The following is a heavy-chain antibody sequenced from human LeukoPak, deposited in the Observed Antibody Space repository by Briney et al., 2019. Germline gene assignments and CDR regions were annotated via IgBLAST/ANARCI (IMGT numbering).Heavy chain of an antibody. D-gene: IGHD2-15*01. J-gene: IGHJ4*02. CDR1: GFIFRTYW. V-gene: IGHV3-7*03. Sequence: GGSLRLSCAASGFIFRTYWMSWVRQAPGQGLEWVANIKQDGSEKYYVDSVKGRFTISRDNAKNSLYLQMNSLRDEDTAVYYCASDSPGYSSGSYFTYWGQGTLVTVSS. CDR3: ASDSPGYSSGSYFTY. CDR2: IKQDGSEK.